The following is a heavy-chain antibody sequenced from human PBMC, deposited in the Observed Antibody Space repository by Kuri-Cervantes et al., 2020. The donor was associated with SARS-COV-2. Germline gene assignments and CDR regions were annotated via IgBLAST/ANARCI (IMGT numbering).Heavy chain of an antibody. J-gene: IGHJ6*03. D-gene: IGHD3-22*01. CDR2: ISSSSSYI. V-gene: IGHV3-21*04. CDR1: GFTFSSYS. Sequence: GESLKISCAVSGFTFSSYSMNWVRQAPGKGLEWVSSISSSSSYIYYADSVKGRFTISRDNAKNSLYLQMNSLRAEDTALYYCAKDMIGRKRNYYYYYMDAWGKGTTVTVSS. CDR3: AKDMIGRKRNYYYYYMDA.